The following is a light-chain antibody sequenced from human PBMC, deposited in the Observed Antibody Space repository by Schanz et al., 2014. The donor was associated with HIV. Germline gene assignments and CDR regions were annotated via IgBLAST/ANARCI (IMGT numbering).Light chain of an antibody. Sequence: QSALTQPPSASGSPGQSVTISCTGTRSDIGNHDFVSWYQHHPDKAPKLIIYEVSKRPSGVPARFSGSILGNKAALTITGAQADDESDYYCVLYMGSGIWVFGGGTKLTVL. J-gene: IGLJ3*02. CDR2: EVS. CDR3: VLYMGSGIWV. CDR1: RSDIGNHDF. V-gene: IGLV2-8*01.